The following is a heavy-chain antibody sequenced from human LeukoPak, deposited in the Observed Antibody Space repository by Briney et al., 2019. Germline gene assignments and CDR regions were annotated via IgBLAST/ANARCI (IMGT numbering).Heavy chain of an antibody. D-gene: IGHD3-22*01. CDR2: ISSSSSYI. Sequence: GGSLRLSCAASGXTFSSYSLNWVRQAPGKGLEWVSSISSSSSYIYYADSVKGRFTISRDNAKNSLYLQMNSLRAEDAAVYYCARDSYYYDSSGYYYDYFDYWGQGTLVTVSS. J-gene: IGHJ4*02. V-gene: IGHV3-21*01. CDR3: ARDSYYYDSSGYYYDYFDY. CDR1: GXTFSSYS.